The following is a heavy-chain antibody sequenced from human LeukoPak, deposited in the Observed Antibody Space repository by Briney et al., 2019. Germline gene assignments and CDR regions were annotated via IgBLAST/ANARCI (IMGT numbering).Heavy chain of an antibody. CDR2: ISYDGSNK. Sequence: PGGSLRLSCAASGFTFSYYTMHWVRQAPGKGLELVTVISYDGSNKYSADSVKGRFTVSRDNSKNTLYLQMDSLRAEEPAVYYCARVLNYYDSSGYYFSYWGQGTLVTVSS. CDR1: GFTFSYYT. D-gene: IGHD3-22*01. V-gene: IGHV3-30*04. CDR3: ARVLNYYDSSGYYFSY. J-gene: IGHJ4*02.